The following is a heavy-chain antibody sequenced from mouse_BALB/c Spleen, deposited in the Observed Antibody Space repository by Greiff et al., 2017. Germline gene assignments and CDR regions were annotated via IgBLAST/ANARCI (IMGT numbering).Heavy chain of an antibody. Sequence: EVQVVESGGGLVKPGGSLKLSCAASGFAFSSYDMSWVRQTPEKRLEWVAYISSGGGSTYYPDTVKGRFTISRDNAKNTLYLQMSSLKSEDTAMYYCARQRATGAMDYWGQGTSVTVSS. V-gene: IGHV5-12-1*01. CDR1: GFAFSSYD. J-gene: IGHJ4*01. CDR2: ISSGGGST. D-gene: IGHD3-1*01. CDR3: ARQRATGAMDY.